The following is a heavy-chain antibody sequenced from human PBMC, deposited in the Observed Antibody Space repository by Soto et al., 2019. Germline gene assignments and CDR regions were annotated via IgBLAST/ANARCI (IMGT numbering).Heavy chain of an antibody. D-gene: IGHD2-15*01. V-gene: IGHV3-30-3*01. Sequence: QVQLVESGGGVVQPGRSLRLSCAASGFTFSSYAMHWVRQAPGKGLEWVAVISYDGSNKYYADSVKGRFTISRDNSKNTLYLQMNSLRAEDTAVYYCARAHIDCSGGSCSLFDYWGQGTLVTVSS. CDR3: ARAHIDCSGGSCSLFDY. CDR1: GFTFSSYA. CDR2: ISYDGSNK. J-gene: IGHJ4*02.